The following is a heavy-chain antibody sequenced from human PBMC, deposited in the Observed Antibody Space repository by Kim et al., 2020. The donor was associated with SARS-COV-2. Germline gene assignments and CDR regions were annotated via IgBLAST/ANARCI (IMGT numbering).Heavy chain of an antibody. CDR1: GGTFSSYA. V-gene: IGHV1-69*13. CDR2: IIPIFGTA. J-gene: IGHJ5*02. D-gene: IGHD6-13*01. Sequence: SVKVSCKASGGTFSSYAISWVRQAPGQGLEWMGGIIPIFGTANYAQKFQGRVTITADESTSTAYMELSSLRSEDTAVYYCARDRGAGGASLYSPMNWFDPWGQGTLVTVSS. CDR3: ARDRGAGGASLYSPMNWFDP.